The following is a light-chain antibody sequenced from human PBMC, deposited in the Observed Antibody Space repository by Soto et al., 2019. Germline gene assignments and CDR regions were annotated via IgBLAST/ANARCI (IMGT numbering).Light chain of an antibody. Sequence: VLTQPPSVSGAPGQRVTISCTGSSSNIGAGYDVHWYQQLPGTAPKLLIYGNSNRPSGVPDRFSGSKSGTSASLAITGLLAEDEADYYCQSYDSSLSGYVFGTGTNVTVL. CDR3: QSYDSSLSGYV. V-gene: IGLV1-40*01. J-gene: IGLJ1*01. CDR2: GNS. CDR1: SSNIGAGYD.